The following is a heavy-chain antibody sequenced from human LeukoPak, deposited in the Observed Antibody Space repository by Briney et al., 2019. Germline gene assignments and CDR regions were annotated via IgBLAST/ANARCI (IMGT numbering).Heavy chain of an antibody. Sequence: PSETLSLTCTVSGASMSNSFWSWIRQPAGKGLEWIGRIYSSGRTNYNPPLKSRVTLSIDTSNNQFSLKLTSVTAADTASYYCARAPAGYGGTCSFDYWGQGTLVTVSS. D-gene: IGHD4-23*01. J-gene: IGHJ4*02. V-gene: IGHV4-4*07. CDR2: IYSSGRT. CDR1: GASMSNSF. CDR3: ARAPAGYGGTCSFDY.